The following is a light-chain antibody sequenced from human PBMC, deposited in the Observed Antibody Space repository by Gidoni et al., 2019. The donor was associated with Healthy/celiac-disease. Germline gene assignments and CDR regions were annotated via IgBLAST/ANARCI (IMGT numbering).Light chain of an antibody. CDR2: YNN. V-gene: IGLV1-44*01. CDR1: STNIASNT. Sequence: QSVLTQPPSASGIPRQRVTISCSGSSTNIASNTVRWYLQLPGTAPQLLIYYNNQRPSGVPDRFSGSKSGTSASLTISGLQSADAASYYCAVWDDSLTGVIFGGGTKLTVL. J-gene: IGLJ2*01. CDR3: AVWDDSLTGVI.